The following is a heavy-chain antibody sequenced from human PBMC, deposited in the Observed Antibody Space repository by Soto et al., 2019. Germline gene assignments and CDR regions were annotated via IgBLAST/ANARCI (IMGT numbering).Heavy chain of an antibody. CDR3: ARVRASQDSSSSPMDV. V-gene: IGHV1-3*01. CDR2: INAGNGNT. J-gene: IGHJ6*03. CDR1: GYTFTSYA. D-gene: IGHD6-6*01. Sequence: ASVKVSCKASGYTFTSYAMHWVRQAPRQKLEWMGWINAGNGNTKYSQKFQGRVTITRDTSASTAYMELSSLRSEDTAVYYCARVRASQDSSSSPMDVWGKGTTVTVSS.